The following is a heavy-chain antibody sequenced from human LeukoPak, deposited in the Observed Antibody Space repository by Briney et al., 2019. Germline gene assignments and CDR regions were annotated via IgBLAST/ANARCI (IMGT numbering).Heavy chain of an antibody. D-gene: IGHD3-3*01. J-gene: IGHJ6*02. CDR3: ARPHYDFWGGYYPLYGMDV. V-gene: IGHV4-39*01. CDR2: IYYSGST. CDR1: GGSISSSSYY. Sequence: SETLSLTCTVSGGSISSSSYYWGWIRQPPGKGLEWIGSIYYSGSTYYNPSLKSRVTISVDTSKNQFSLKLSSVTAAGTAVYYCARPHYDFWGGYYPLYGMDVWGQGTTVTVSS.